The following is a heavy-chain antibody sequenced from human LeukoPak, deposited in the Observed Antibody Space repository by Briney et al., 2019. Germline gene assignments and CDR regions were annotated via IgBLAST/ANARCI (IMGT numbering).Heavy chain of an antibody. V-gene: IGHV3-23*01. Sequence: PGGSLRLSCAASGFTVSSNYMSWVRQAPGEGLEWVSAISAGGGTTYYADSVKGRFTISRDKSTSTLFLQMHSLRVEDTALYYCAKDRDGGSNTRAKGFDYWGQGTPVTVSS. D-gene: IGHD3-10*01. J-gene: IGHJ4*02. CDR2: ISAGGGTT. CDR1: GFTVSSNY. CDR3: AKDRDGGSNTRAKGFDY.